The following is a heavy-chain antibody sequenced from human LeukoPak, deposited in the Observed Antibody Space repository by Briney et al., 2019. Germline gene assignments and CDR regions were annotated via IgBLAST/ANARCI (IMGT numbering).Heavy chain of an antibody. CDR2: IHYSGST. CDR3: AGYGNYWDWYFDL. Sequence: SETLSLTCAVSGGSIGSYYWSWIRQPPGKGLEWIGYIHYSGSTNHNPSLKSRVTISIDTSKNQISLRLTSVTAADTAVYYCAGYGNYWDWYFDLWGRGTLVTVSS. V-gene: IGHV4-59*01. J-gene: IGHJ2*01. D-gene: IGHD4-11*01. CDR1: GGSIGSYY.